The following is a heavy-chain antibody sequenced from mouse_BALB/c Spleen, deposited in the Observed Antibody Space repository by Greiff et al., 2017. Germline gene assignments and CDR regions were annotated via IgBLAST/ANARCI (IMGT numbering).Heavy chain of an antibody. CDR1: GFAFSSFG. Sequence: EVQRVESGGGLVKPGGSLKLSCAASGFAFSSFGMHWVRQAPEKGLEWVAYISSGSSTIYYADTVKGRFTISRDNPKNTLFLQMTSLRSEDTAMYYCARDGYSLMDYWGQGTSVTVSS. J-gene: IGHJ4*01. CDR2: ISSGSSTI. CDR3: ARDGYSLMDY. V-gene: IGHV5-17*02. D-gene: IGHD2-3*01.